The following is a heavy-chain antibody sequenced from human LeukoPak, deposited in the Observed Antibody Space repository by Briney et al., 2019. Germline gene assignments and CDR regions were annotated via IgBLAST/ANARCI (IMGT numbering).Heavy chain of an antibody. V-gene: IGHV3-30*18. CDR1: GFTFSSYG. CDR2: ISYDGSNK. D-gene: IGHD2-2*01. CDR3: AKLLSGYCSRESCLNWFDP. Sequence: GGSLRLSCAASGFTFSSYGMQWVRQAPGKGLEWVAVISYDGSNKYYLDSVKGRFTISRDNSKNTLYLQMNSLRAEDTAVYYCAKLLSGYCSRESCLNWFDPWGQGTLVTVSS. J-gene: IGHJ5*02.